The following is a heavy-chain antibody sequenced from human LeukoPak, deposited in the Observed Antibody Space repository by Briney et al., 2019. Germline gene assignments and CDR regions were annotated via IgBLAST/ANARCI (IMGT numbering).Heavy chain of an antibody. V-gene: IGHV3-23*01. Sequence: GGSLRLSCAASGFTFSSYAMSWVRQAPGKGLEWVSAISGSGGSTYYADSVKGRFTISRDNSKNTLYLQMNSLRAEDTAVYYCAWGGSWSSGYYYYWGQGTLVTVSS. CDR3: AWGGSWSSGYYYY. D-gene: IGHD3-22*01. CDR2: ISGSGGST. CDR1: GFTFSSYA. J-gene: IGHJ4*02.